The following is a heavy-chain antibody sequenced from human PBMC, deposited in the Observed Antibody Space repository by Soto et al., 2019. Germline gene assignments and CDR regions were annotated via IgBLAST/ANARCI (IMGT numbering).Heavy chain of an antibody. Sequence: SLKISCAASGFTFDDYAMHWVRQAPGKGLEWVSGISWNSGSIGYADSVKGRFTISRDNAKNSLYLQMNSLRAEDTALYYCAKGGGIAVTYYYMDVWGKGTTVTVSS. CDR3: AKGGGIAVTYYYMDV. D-gene: IGHD6-19*01. V-gene: IGHV3-9*01. CDR1: GFTFDDYA. CDR2: ISWNSGSI. J-gene: IGHJ6*03.